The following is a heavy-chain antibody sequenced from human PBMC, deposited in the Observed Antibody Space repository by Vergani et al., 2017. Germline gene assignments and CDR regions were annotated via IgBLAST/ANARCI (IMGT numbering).Heavy chain of an antibody. CDR3: ARTESFILRYFHWAL. Sequence: QLHLQESGPGLVKPSETLSLTCTVSGGSITSRSYYWGWIRQPPGKGLEWIGNIYHSGGAYYNPSLKGRVTISVDTSKNQFSLEVTSVTAADTAIYCGARTESFILRYFHWALWGQGTLVTVSS. CDR1: GGSITSRSYY. CDR2: IYHSGGA. J-gene: IGHJ4*02. V-gene: IGHV4-39*01. D-gene: IGHD3-9*01.